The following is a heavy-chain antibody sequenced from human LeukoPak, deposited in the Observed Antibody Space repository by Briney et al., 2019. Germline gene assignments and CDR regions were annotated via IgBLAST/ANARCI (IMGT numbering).Heavy chain of an antibody. CDR1: GFTFSNYE. V-gene: IGHV3-48*03. D-gene: IGHD3-22*01. CDR3: ARVPYYYDNSGYYYDFDY. Sequence: GGSLRLSCAASGFTFSNYEMHWVRQAPGKGLEWVSYISSSGSDIYYADSVKGRFTISRDNAKNSLYLQMNSLRAEDTAVYYCARVPYYYDNSGYYYDFDYWGQGTLVTVSS. CDR2: ISSSGSDI. J-gene: IGHJ4*02.